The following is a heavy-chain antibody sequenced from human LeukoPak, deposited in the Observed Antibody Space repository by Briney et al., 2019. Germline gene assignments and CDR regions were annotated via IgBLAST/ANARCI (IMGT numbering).Heavy chain of an antibody. V-gene: IGHV5-51*01. D-gene: IGHD2-2*01. J-gene: IGHJ5*02. Sequence: GESLKISSKGSGYSFTSYWIGRVRRMPGKDLEWMGIIYPGDSNTRYCASFQDQVTISADKSISTAYLQWSSLKASDTAMYYCARVRVPAAIDWFDPWGQGTLVPVSS. CDR2: IYPGDSNT. CDR1: GYSFTSYW. CDR3: ARVRVPAAIDWFDP.